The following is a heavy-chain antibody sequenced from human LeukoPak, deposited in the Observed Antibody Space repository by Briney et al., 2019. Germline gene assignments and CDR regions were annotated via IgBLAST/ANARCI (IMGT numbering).Heavy chain of an antibody. J-gene: IGHJ3*02. D-gene: IGHD3-10*01. V-gene: IGHV3-30-3*01. CDR1: GFTFSSYA. CDR3: ARVRGKGHMVRAHAFDI. CDR2: ISYDGSNK. Sequence: GGSLRLSCAASGFTFSSYAMHWVRLAPGKGLEWVAVISYDGSNKYYADSVKGRFTISRDNSKNTLYLQMNSLRAEDTAVYYCARVRGKGHMVRAHAFDIWGQGTMVTVSS.